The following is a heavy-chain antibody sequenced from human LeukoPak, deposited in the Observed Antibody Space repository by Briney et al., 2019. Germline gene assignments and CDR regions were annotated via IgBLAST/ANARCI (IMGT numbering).Heavy chain of an antibody. V-gene: IGHV4-38-2*02. CDR2: IYHSGNT. J-gene: IGHJ4*02. D-gene: IGHD4-17*01. Sequence: PSETLSLTCNVSGYSINTAYYWGWIRQPPWKGLEWIGHIYHSGNTYYNPSLKSRVTISLDTSNNQFSLRLSSVTVADTAVYYCASQPTVTTPSDYWGQGTLVTVSS. CDR1: GYSINTAYY. CDR3: ASQPTVTTPSDY.